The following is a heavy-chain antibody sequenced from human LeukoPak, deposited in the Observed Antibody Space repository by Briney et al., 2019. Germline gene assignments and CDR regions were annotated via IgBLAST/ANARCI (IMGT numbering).Heavy chain of an antibody. V-gene: IGHV3-9*01. CDR1: GFSFEDYG. CDR2: ISWNSGSI. J-gene: IGHJ6*03. Sequence: PGGSLRLSCAASGFSFEDYGMHWVRQAPGKGLEWVSGISWNSGSIGYADSVKGRFTMSRDNAENSLYLQMNSLRAEDTAVYYCARGALYQYYMDVWGKGTTVTVSS. D-gene: IGHD2-2*01. CDR3: ARGALYQYYMDV.